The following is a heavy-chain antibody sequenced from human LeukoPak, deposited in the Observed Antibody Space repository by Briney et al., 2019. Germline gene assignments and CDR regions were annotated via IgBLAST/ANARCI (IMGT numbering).Heavy chain of an antibody. V-gene: IGHV3-30*02. Sequence: GGSLRLSCAASGFTFRTYGMHWVRQAPGKGLEWVAFMRYDGSNEYYADSVKGRFTISRDNSKNTLYLQMNSLRAEDTAVYYCAKGGAVAGKGGYWGQGTLVTVSS. CDR1: GFTFRTYG. J-gene: IGHJ4*02. CDR2: MRYDGSNE. D-gene: IGHD6-19*01. CDR3: AKGGAVAGKGGY.